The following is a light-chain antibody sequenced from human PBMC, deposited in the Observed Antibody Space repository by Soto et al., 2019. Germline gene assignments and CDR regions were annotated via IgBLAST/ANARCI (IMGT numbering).Light chain of an antibody. CDR2: AAS. V-gene: IGKV1-39*01. CDR3: QQSYRHPRYT. Sequence: DIQMTQSPSSLSASVGDRVTITCRASQSISSYLNWYQQKPGKAPKLLIYAASSLQSRVPSRFSGSGSGTDFTLTISSLQPEDFSTYYCQQSYRHPRYTFGQGTKMEIK. J-gene: IGKJ2*01. CDR1: QSISSY.